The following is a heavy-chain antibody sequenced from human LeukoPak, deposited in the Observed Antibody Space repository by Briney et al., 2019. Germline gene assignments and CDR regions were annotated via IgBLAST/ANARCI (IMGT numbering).Heavy chain of an antibody. CDR3: ARAQYYYDSSGYYPYYFDY. V-gene: IGHV4-31*03. CDR1: GGSISSGGYY. CDR2: IYYSGST. J-gene: IGHJ4*02. D-gene: IGHD3-22*01. Sequence: SQTLSLTCTVSGGSISSGGYYWSWIRQHPGKGLEWIGYIYYSGSTYYNPSLKSRVTISVDTSKNQFSLKLSSVTAADTAVYYCARAQYYYDSSGYYPYYFDYCGQGTLVTVSS.